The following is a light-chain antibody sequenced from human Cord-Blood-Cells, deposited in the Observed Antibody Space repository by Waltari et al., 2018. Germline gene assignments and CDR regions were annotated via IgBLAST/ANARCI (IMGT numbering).Light chain of an antibody. CDR1: QGISSY. J-gene: IGKJ4*01. CDR2: AAS. V-gene: IGKV1-9*01. CDR3: QQLNSYPLT. Sequence: EIQLTQSPSFLSASVRDRVTITCRASQGISSYLAWYQQKPGKAPKLLIYAASTLQSGVPSRFSGSGSGTEFTLTISSLQPEDFATYYCQQLNSYPLTFGGGTKVEIK.